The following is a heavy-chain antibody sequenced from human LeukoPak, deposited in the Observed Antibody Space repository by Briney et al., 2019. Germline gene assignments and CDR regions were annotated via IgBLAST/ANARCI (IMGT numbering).Heavy chain of an antibody. CDR1: GDSVSSNSAA. CDR2: TYYRSKWYD. CDR3: ASSGDPLDYFDY. J-gene: IGHJ4*02. Sequence: PSQTLSLTCAISGDSVSSNSAAWNWIRQSPSRGLEWLGRTYYRSKWYDDYAVSVKSRITINPDTSKNQFSLQLNSVTPEDTAVYYCASSGDPLDYFDYWGQGTLVTVSS. D-gene: IGHD2-21*02. V-gene: IGHV6-1*01.